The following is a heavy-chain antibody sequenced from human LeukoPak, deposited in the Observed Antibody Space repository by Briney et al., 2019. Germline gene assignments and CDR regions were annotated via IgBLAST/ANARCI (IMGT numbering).Heavy chain of an antibody. CDR3: AKGSVGASTYYFDY. Sequence: GGSLRLSCAASGFTFSSYGMHWVRQAPGKGLEWVAVIPYDGSNEHYADSVKGRFTISRDNSKNTLYLQMNSLRADDTAVYYCAKGSVGASTYYFDYWGQGTLVTVSS. J-gene: IGHJ4*02. CDR1: GFTFSSYG. CDR2: IPYDGSNE. V-gene: IGHV3-30*18. D-gene: IGHD1-26*01.